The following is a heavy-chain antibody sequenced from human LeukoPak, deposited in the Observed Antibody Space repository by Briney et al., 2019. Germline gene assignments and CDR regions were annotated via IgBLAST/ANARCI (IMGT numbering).Heavy chain of an antibody. CDR3: ARHDDYSNYNWFDP. V-gene: IGHV4-61*09. J-gene: IGHJ5*02. D-gene: IGHD4-11*01. CDR1: GGSISSGGYY. CDR2: IYTSGST. Sequence: SRTLSLTCTVSGGSISSGGYYWSWIRQHPGKGLEWIGYIYTSGSTNYNPSLKSRVTISVDTSKNQFSLKLSSVTAADTAVYYCARHDDYSNYNWFDPWGQGTLVTVSS.